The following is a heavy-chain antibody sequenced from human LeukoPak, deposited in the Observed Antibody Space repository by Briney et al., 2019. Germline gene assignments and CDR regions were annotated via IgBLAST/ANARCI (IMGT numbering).Heavy chain of an antibody. CDR2: IYYSGTT. Sequence: PSETLSLTCTVSGGSISGHYWSWIRQPPGKGLEWIGYIYYSGTTNNNPSLKSRVTISVDTSKNQFSLKLSSVTAADTAVYYCARSGSYAGFFDYWGQGTLVTVSS. J-gene: IGHJ4*02. V-gene: IGHV4-59*11. CDR3: ARSGSYAGFFDY. CDR1: GGSISGHY. D-gene: IGHD1-26*01.